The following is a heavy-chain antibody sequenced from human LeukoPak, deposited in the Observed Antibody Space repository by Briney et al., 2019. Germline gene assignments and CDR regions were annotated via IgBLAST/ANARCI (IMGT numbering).Heavy chain of an antibody. V-gene: IGHV5-51*01. D-gene: IGHD4-11*01. CDR3: ATGALNTRDSNYPFLDY. CDR1: GYSFTSYW. CDR2: IYPGDSDT. Sequence: GESLKISCKGSGYSFTSYWIGWVRQMPGKGLEWMGIIYPGDSDTRYSPSFQGQVTISADKSISTAYLQWSSLKASDTAMYYCATGALNTRDSNYPFLDYWGQGTLVTVSS. J-gene: IGHJ4*02.